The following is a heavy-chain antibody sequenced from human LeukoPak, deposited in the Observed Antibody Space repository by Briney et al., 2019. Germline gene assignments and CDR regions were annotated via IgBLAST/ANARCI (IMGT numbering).Heavy chain of an antibody. D-gene: IGHD3-3*01. CDR2: INHSGST. V-gene: IGHV4-39*07. Sequence: SETLSLTCTVSGGSISSSSYYWGWIRQPPGKGLEWIGEINHSGSTNYNPSLKSRVTISVDTSKNQFSLKLSSVTAADTAVYYCARGSGGYDSWSGYYRPYNWFDPWGQGTLVTVSS. CDR3: ARGSGGYDSWSGYYRPYNWFDP. J-gene: IGHJ5*02. CDR1: GGSISSSSYY.